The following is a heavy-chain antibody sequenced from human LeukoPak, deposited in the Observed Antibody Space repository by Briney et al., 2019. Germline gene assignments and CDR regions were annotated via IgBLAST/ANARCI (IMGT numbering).Heavy chain of an antibody. CDR2: IYHSGST. CDR1: GGSIGSGYY. J-gene: IGHJ4*02. CDR3: ARALYGGNSGIDY. Sequence: SETLSLTCTVSGGSIGSGYYWGWIRQPPGKGLEWIGSIYHSGSTYYNPSLKSRVTISVDTSKNQFSLKLSSVTAADTAVYYCARALYGGNSGIDYWGQGTLVTVSS. V-gene: IGHV4-38-2*02. D-gene: IGHD4-23*01.